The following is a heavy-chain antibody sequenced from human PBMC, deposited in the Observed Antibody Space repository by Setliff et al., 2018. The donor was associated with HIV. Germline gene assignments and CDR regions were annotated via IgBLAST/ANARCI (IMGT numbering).Heavy chain of an antibody. Sequence: GGSLRLSCAASGFTVSSNYMSWVRQAPGKGLEWVSVIYSGGSTYYADSVKGRFTISRDNSKNTLYLQMNSLRAEDTAVYYCARDQGGYSSTRSYGMDVWGQGTTVTVSS. J-gene: IGHJ6*02. CDR3: ARDQGGYSSTRSYGMDV. V-gene: IGHV3-53*01. CDR1: GFTVSSNY. D-gene: IGHD5-18*01. CDR2: IYSGGST.